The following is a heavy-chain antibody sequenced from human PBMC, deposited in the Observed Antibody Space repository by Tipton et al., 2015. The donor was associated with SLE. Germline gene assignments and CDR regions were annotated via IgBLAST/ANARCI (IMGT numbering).Heavy chain of an antibody. CDR2: IYYSGST. J-gene: IGHJ5*02. Sequence: TLSLTCSVSGGSISSSSHYWGWIRQPPGKGLDWIGSIYYSGSTYYNPSLKSRLTISVDTSKNQFSLRLTLVIAADTAVYYCARLHGYSYGLNWFDPWGQGTLISVSS. V-gene: IGHV4-39*07. D-gene: IGHD5-18*01. CDR3: ARLHGYSYGLNWFDP. CDR1: GGSISSSSHY.